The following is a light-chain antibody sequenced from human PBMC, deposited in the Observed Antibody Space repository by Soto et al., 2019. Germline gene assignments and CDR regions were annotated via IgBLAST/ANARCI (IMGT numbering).Light chain of an antibody. Sequence: VLTQSPGTMSLSPGERATLSCRASQSVPSNSLAWYQQKPGQAPRLIIYAASSRATGISARFSGSGSGTDFTLSISSLEPEDFAVYYCQQYGSSLTWTFGQGTKVEIK. CDR1: QSVPSNS. CDR2: AAS. J-gene: IGKJ1*01. V-gene: IGKV3-20*01. CDR3: QQYGSSLTWT.